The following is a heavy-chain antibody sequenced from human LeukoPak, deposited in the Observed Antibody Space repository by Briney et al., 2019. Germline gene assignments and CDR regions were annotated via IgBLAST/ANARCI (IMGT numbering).Heavy chain of an antibody. J-gene: IGHJ4*02. D-gene: IGHD4-17*01. CDR1: GFIFSDYY. CDR2: ISSGGSTI. Sequence: PGGSLRLSCAASGFIFSDYYMSWIRQAPGKGLEWLSFISSGGSTIYYADSVKGRFTVSRDNAQNSLYLQMNSLRAEDTAVYYCLSDQYGDYDYWGQGTLVTVSS. V-gene: IGHV3-11*04. CDR3: LSDQYGDYDY.